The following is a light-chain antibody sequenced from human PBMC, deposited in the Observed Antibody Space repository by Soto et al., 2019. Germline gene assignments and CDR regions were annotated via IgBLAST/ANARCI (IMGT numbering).Light chain of an antibody. CDR2: DDT. CDR1: VGL. J-gene: IGLJ1*01. CDR3: SSYTSISTLYV. V-gene: IGLV2-14*02. Sequence: QSALTQPASVSGSPGQSITISCTGTVGLVSWYQQHPGKVPKLIIYDDTKRPSGVSSRFSGSKSGNTASLTISGLQTEDEADYYCSSYTSISTLYVFGNGTKVTVL.